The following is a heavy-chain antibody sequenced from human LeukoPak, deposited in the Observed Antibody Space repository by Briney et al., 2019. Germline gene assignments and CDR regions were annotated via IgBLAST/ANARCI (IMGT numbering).Heavy chain of an antibody. CDR1: GGSISSGDYY. D-gene: IGHD2-2*01. CDR2: IYYSGST. V-gene: IGHV4-30-4*01. CDR3: ARGGDSVEEIVVVPVSDGYFDL. Sequence: SQTLSLTCTVSGGSISSGDYYWSWIRQPPGKGLEWIGYIYYSGSTYYNPSLKSRVTISVDTSKNQFSLKLSSVTAADTAVYYCARGGDSVEEIVVVPVSDGYFDLWGGGTLVTVSS. J-gene: IGHJ2*01.